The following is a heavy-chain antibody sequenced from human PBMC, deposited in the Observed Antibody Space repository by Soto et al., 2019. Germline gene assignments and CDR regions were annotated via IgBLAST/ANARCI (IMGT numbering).Heavy chain of an antibody. CDR3: AKDGHCGGDCPGAFDI. D-gene: IGHD2-21*02. J-gene: IGHJ3*02. CDR1: GFTFSSYG. Sequence: GGSLRLSCAASGFTFSSYGMHWVRQAPGKGLEWVAVISYDGSNKYYADSVKGRFTISRDNSKNTLYLQMNSLRAEDTAVYYYAKDGHCGGDCPGAFDIWGEGTMVTVAS. V-gene: IGHV3-30*18. CDR2: ISYDGSNK.